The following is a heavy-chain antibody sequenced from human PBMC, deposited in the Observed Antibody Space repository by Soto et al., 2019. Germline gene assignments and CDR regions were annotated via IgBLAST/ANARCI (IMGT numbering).Heavy chain of an antibody. J-gene: IGHJ4*02. CDR2: IGSDGRRA. CDR3: AGDDDYGDKGLDY. CDR1: GFTFGRHG. Sequence: QVQLVESGGGVVQPGGSLRLSCAASGFTFGRHGMHWVRQAPGKGLEWVAVIGSDGRRASYADSVKGRFTISRDNGQNKLYLQMNSLGAEETAVYYCAGDDDYGDKGLDYGGQGTLVTVSS. D-gene: IGHD4-17*01. V-gene: IGHV3-33*01.